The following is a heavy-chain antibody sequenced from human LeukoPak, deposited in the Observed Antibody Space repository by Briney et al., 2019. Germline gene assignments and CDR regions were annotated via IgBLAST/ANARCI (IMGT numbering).Heavy chain of an antibody. CDR1: GFTFSSYG. CDR3: AKPISSGWLLRFDY. CDR2: ISGSGGST. D-gene: IGHD6-19*01. Sequence: TGGSLRLSCAASGFTFSSYGMSWVRQAPGKGLEWVSAISGSGGSTYYADSVKGRFTISRDNSKNTLYLQMNSLRAEDTAVYYCAKPISSGWLLRFDYWGQGTLVTVSS. J-gene: IGHJ4*02. V-gene: IGHV3-23*01.